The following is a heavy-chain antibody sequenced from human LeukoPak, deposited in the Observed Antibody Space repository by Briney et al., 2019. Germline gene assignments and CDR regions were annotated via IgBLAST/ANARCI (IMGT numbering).Heavy chain of an antibody. CDR3: ARVSWFPGTSYYYMDV. D-gene: IGHD1-1*01. CDR1: GGSISSYY. J-gene: IGHJ6*03. CDR2: IHYSGST. V-gene: IGHV4-59*01. Sequence: RTSETLSLTCTVSGGSISSYYWSLIRQPPGKGLEWIGYIHYSGSTNYNPSLKSRVTISVDMSKNQFSLKLSSVTAADTAVYFCARVSWFPGTSYYYMDVWGKGTTVTVSS.